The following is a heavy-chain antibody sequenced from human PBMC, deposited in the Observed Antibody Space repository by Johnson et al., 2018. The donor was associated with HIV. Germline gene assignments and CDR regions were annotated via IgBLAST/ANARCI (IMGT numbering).Heavy chain of an antibody. V-gene: IGHV3-30*02. CDR1: GFTFSNYD. CDR3: AVTSIAGRPKWQDVFDI. CDR2: IRYDGTNK. D-gene: IGHD6-6*01. J-gene: IGHJ3*02. Sequence: QMLLVESGGGVVQPGGSLRLSCAASGFTFSNYDIHWVRQAPGKGLEWVAFIRYDGTNKHYADSVRGRFTISRDNSKNTLYLQMKSLSPEDTAVYFCAVTSIAGRPKWQDVFDIGGQGTMVTVSS.